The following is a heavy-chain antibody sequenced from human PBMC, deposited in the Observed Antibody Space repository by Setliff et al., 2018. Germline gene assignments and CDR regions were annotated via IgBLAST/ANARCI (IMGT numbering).Heavy chain of an antibody. CDR1: GGSISSYY. Sequence: SETLSLTCTVSGGSISSYYWSWIRQPPGKGLEWIGYIYYSGSTNYNPSLKSRVTISVDTSKNQFSLKLSSVTAADTAVYYCARSTYYYGSGSQVPYYYYYGMDVWGQGTTVTVSS. J-gene: IGHJ6*02. V-gene: IGHV4-59*12. CDR2: IYYSGST. CDR3: ARSTYYYGSGSQVPYYYYYGMDV. D-gene: IGHD3-10*01.